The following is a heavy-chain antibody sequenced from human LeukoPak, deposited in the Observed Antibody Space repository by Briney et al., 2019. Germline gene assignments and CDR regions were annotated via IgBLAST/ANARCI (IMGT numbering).Heavy chain of an antibody. CDR2: IYYSGST. V-gene: IGHV4-59*01. J-gene: IGHJ3*02. Sequence: SETLSLTCTVSGGSISSYYWSWIRQPPGKGLEWIGYIYYSGSTNYNPSLKSRVTISVDTSKNQFSLKLSSVTAADTAVYYCARRVGHYDAFDIWGQGTMVTVSS. CDR1: GGSISSYY. D-gene: IGHD3/OR15-3a*01. CDR3: ARRVGHYDAFDI.